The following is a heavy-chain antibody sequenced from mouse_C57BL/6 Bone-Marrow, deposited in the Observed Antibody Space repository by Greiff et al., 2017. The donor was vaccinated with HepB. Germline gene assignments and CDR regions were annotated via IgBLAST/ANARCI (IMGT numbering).Heavy chain of an antibody. CDR3: ARGLGIYYGNFYYAMDY. J-gene: IGHJ4*01. V-gene: IGHV1-47*01. D-gene: IGHD2-1*01. CDR1: GYTFTTYP. CDR2: FHPYNDDT. Sequence: QVQLQQSGAELVKPGASVKMSCKASGYTFTTYPIEWMKQNHGKSLEWIGNFHPYNDDTKYNEKFKGKATLTVEKSSSTVYLELSRLTSDDSAVYYCARGLGIYYGNFYYAMDYWGQGTSVTVSS.